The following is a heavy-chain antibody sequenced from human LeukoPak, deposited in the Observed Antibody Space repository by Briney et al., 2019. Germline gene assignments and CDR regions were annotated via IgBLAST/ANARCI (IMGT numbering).Heavy chain of an antibody. CDR3: TRLQDY. D-gene: IGHD1-1*01. V-gene: IGHV3-66*04. CDR1: GFIVSNMY. J-gene: IGHJ4*02. Sequence: GGSLRLSCAASGFIVSNMYMSWVRQAPGKGLEWVSVIYSGGSTYYADSVRGRFTISRGNSKNTLYLQLNSLRAEDTAVYYCTRLQDYWGQGTLVTVSS. CDR2: IYSGGST.